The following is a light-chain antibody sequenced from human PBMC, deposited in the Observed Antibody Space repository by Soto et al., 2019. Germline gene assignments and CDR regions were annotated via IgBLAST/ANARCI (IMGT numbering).Light chain of an antibody. CDR2: DAS. J-gene: IGKJ1*01. V-gene: IGKV1-5*01. Sequence: EIVMTQSPASLSASVGDRVTITCRASQSISSWLAWYQQKPGKAPKLLIYDASSLESGVPSRFSGSGSGTEFTLTISSLQPDDFATYYCQQYNSYRTFGQGTKVEIK. CDR3: QQYNSYRT. CDR1: QSISSW.